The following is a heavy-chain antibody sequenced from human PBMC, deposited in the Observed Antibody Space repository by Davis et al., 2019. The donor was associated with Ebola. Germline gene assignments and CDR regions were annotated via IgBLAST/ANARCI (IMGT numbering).Heavy chain of an antibody. Sequence: PGGSLRLSCAASGFIFSSYGMHWVRQAPGKGLEWVAVIWFDGSNKYYADSVKGRFTISRDNSKNTLYLQMNSLRVEDTAVYHCSRDGSSGWYSGFQQWGQGTLVTVSS. J-gene: IGHJ1*01. CDR3: SRDGSSGWYSGFQQ. CDR2: IWFDGSNK. D-gene: IGHD6-19*01. V-gene: IGHV3-33*01. CDR1: GFIFSSYG.